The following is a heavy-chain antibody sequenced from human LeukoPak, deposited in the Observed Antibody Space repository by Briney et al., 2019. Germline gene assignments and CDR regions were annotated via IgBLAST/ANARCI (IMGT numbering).Heavy chain of an antibody. CDR3: ARTGDGYAIDY. J-gene: IGHJ4*02. Sequence: SETLSLTCTVSGGSISSYYWSWIRQPPGKGLEWIGYIYHSGSTNYNPSLKSRVTISVDTSKNQFSLKLSSVTAADTAVYYCARTGDGYAIDYWGQGTLVTVSS. V-gene: IGHV4-59*01. CDR2: IYHSGST. D-gene: IGHD5-24*01. CDR1: GGSISSYY.